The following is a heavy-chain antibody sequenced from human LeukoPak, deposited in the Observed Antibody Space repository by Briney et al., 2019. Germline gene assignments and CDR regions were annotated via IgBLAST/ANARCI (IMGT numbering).Heavy chain of an antibody. V-gene: IGHV3-48*01. CDR1: GFTFSTYS. Sequence: GGSLRLSCEGSGFTFSTYSMNWVRQAPGKGLEWVSYISSGSGTIYYADSVKGRFTISRDNAKNSLYLQMNSLRAEDTAVYYCARGRNYYYMDVWGKGTTVTVSS. CDR2: ISSGSGTI. J-gene: IGHJ6*03. CDR3: ARGRNYYYMDV.